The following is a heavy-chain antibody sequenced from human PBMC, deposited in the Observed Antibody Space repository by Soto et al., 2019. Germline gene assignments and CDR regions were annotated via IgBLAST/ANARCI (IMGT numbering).Heavy chain of an antibody. CDR2: IKQDGSEG. CDR3: ASGYCSSTSCYADAFDI. J-gene: IGHJ3*02. CDR1: GFTFSSYW. Sequence: HPGGSLRLSCAASGFTFSSYWMSWVRQAPGKGLEWVADIKQDGSEGYYVDSVKGRFTISRDNAKNSLYLQMNSLRAEDTAMYYRASGYCSSTSCYADAFDIWGQGTMVTVSS. D-gene: IGHD2-2*01. V-gene: IGHV3-7*01.